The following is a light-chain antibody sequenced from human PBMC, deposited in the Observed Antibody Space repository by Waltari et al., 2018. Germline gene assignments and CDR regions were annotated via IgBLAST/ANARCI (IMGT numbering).Light chain of an antibody. CDR2: EVS. J-gene: IGLJ2*01. CDR1: SSNGENYNL. Sequence: QSALTQPASVSGSPGQSITISSTGTSSNGENYNLVSWYQHHPGKAPNLLIYEVSKRPAGISNRFSGSTSGNTASLTISGLQAEDESDYYCCSFAGGNNFEVIFGGGTRLTVL. V-gene: IGLV2-23*02. CDR3: CSFAGGNNFEVI.